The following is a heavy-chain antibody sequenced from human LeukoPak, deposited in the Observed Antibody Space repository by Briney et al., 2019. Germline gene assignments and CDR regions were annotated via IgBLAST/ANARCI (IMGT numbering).Heavy chain of an antibody. CDR2: ISGRGASK. V-gene: IGHV3-23*01. Sequence: GGSLRLSCAVSGLTFNNYAMSWVRQAPGKGLEWVSGISGRGASKYYAHSVKARFTISRENPKNTLYLNMNSLRPEDTAVYHCANGVGVAPDVTPFDYWGQGTLVTVSS. CDR1: GLTFNNYA. CDR3: ANGVGVAPDVTPFDY. J-gene: IGHJ4*02. D-gene: IGHD3-3*01.